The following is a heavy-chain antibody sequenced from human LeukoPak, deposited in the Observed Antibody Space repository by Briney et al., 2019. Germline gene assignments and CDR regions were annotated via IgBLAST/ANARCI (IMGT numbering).Heavy chain of an antibody. CDR2: INHSGST. J-gene: IGHJ5*02. Sequence: SETLSLTCAVYGGSFSGYYWSWIRQPPGKGLEWIGEINHSGSTNHNPSLKSRVTISVDTSKNQFSLKLSSVTAADTAVYYCARHVTETGTTAWGQGTLVTVSS. CDR1: GGSFSGYY. CDR3: ARHVTETGTTA. V-gene: IGHV4-34*01. D-gene: IGHD1-1*01.